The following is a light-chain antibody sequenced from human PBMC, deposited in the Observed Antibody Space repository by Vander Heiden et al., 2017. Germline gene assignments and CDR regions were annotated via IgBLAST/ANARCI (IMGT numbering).Light chain of an antibody. Sequence: ILITQSQYSLAESLGERVTINCKSSQSVLYSSNNKNYLAWYQQNPGQPPKLLIYWASTRESGVPDRFSGSGSGTDFTLTISSLQAEDVAVYYCQQYYSTPWTFGQGTKVEIK. V-gene: IGKV4-1*01. CDR3: QQYYSTPWT. J-gene: IGKJ1*01. CDR1: QSVLYSSNNKNY. CDR2: WAS.